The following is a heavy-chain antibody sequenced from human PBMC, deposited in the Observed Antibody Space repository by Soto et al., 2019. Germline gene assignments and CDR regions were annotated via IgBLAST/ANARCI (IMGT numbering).Heavy chain of an antibody. V-gene: IGHV1-8*01. CDR3: ARMATFGSLNWFDP. CDR1: GYSFTNND. CDR2: MNPGSGDT. J-gene: IGHJ5*02. D-gene: IGHD3-16*01. Sequence: ASVKVSCKASGYSFTNNDVTWVRQATGQELEWMGWMNPGSGDTGYAQKFQGRVTMTRDISIATAYMELSSLRYDDTAIYYCARMATFGSLNWFDPWGQGTLVTVSS.